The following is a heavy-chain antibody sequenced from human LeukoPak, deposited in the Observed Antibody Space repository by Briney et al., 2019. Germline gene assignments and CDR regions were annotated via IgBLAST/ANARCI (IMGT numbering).Heavy chain of an antibody. V-gene: IGHV1-69*05. Sequence: SVKVSCKASGGTFSSYAISWVRQAPGQGLEWMGRIIPIFGTANYAQKFQGRVTITTDESTSTAYMELSGLRSEDTAVYYCARASIAVAGTHWFDPWGQGTLVTVSS. D-gene: IGHD6-19*01. CDR1: GGTFSSYA. CDR3: ARASIAVAGTHWFDP. CDR2: IIPIFGTA. J-gene: IGHJ5*02.